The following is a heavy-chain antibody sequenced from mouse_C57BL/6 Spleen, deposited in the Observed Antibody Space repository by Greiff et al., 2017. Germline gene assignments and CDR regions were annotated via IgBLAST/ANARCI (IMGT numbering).Heavy chain of an antibody. D-gene: IGHD1-1*01. CDR3: ARGDYYGSSYNYFDY. J-gene: IGHJ2*01. Sequence: VQLQQSGPELVKPGASVKISCKASGYAFSSSWMNWVKQRPGKGLEWIGRIYPGDGDTNYNGKFKGKATLTADKSSSTAYMQLSSLTSEDSAVYFCARGDYYGSSYNYFDYWGQGTTLTVSS. V-gene: IGHV1-82*01. CDR1: GYAFSSSW. CDR2: IYPGDGDT.